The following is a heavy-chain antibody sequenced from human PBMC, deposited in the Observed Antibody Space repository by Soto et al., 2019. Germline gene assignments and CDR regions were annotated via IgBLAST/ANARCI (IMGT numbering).Heavy chain of an antibody. CDR2: IIPIFGTA. Sequence: GPSVEVSCKASVGTFVSCDISWVRQDQGQGLELMGGIIPIFGTANYAQKFQGRVTITADESTSTAYMELSSLRSEDTAVYYCAREVAVAGTTSFDYWGQGTLVTVSS. D-gene: IGHD6-19*01. CDR3: AREVAVAGTTSFDY. CDR1: VGTFVSCD. V-gene: IGHV1-69*01. J-gene: IGHJ4*02.